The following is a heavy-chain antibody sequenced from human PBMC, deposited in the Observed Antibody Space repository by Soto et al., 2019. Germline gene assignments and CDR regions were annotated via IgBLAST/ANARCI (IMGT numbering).Heavy chain of an antibody. D-gene: IGHD2-15*01. J-gene: IGHJ6*02. CDR1: GFTVSSNY. CDR3: AREGYCSTGSCYEWAYYYYGMDV. CDR2: LYSGGST. V-gene: IGHV3-53*01. Sequence: GGSLRLSCVASGFTVSSNYMSWVRQAPGKGLEWVSVLYSGGSTFYPHPLRGRFTISRDNSKNTLYLQMNSLRAEDTAVYYCAREGYCSTGSCYEWAYYYYGMDVWGQGTTVTVSS.